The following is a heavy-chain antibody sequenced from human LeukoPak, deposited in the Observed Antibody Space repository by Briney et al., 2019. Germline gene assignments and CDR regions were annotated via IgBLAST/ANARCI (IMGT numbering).Heavy chain of an antibody. CDR2: INHSGST. D-gene: IGHD5-24*01. CDR1: GGSFSGYY. V-gene: IGHV4-34*01. Sequence: SETLSLTCAVYGGSFSGYYWSWIRQPPGKGLEWIGEINHSGSTNYNPSLKSRVTISVDTSKNQFSLKLSSVTAADTAVYYCARGVEMAAPYYFDLWGQGTLVTVSS. CDR3: ARGVEMAAPYYFDL. J-gene: IGHJ4*02.